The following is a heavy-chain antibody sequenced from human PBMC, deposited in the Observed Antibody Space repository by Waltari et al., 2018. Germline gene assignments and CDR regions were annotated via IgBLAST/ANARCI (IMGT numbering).Heavy chain of an antibody. CDR1: GYTFTRYA. D-gene: IGHD6-13*01. CDR2: INAGNGNT. J-gene: IGHJ4*02. Sequence: QVQLVQSGAEVKKPGASVKVSCKASGYTFTRYAMHWVRQAPGQRLEWMGWINAGNGNTKYSQKFQGRVTITRDTSASTAYMELSSLRSEDTAVYYCARGGVQPYYFDYWGQGTLVTVSS. V-gene: IGHV1-3*01. CDR3: ARGGVQPYYFDY.